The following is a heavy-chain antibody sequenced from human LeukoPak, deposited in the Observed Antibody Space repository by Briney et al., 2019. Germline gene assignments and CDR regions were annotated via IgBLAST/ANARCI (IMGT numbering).Heavy chain of an antibody. D-gene: IGHD3-10*01. CDR3: ARGPGSRGIFDY. V-gene: IGHV3-53*01. CDR1: XFTVSAHY. CDR2: LYTGGDT. J-gene: IGHJ4*02. Sequence: SLRLXXAXSXFTVSAHYMSWVRQAPGKGLECVSFLYTGGDTYYADSVKGRFTISRDNSKNTLYLQMNSLRAEDTAVYYCARGPGSRGIFDYWGQGTLVTVSS.